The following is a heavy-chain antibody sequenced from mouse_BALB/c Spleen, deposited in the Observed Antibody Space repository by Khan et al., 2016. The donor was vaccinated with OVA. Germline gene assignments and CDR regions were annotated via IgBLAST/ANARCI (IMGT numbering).Heavy chain of an antibody. CDR3: AIIYYGYDWFTY. Sequence: QVQLKESGPGLVAPSQSLSITCTVSGLSLSNYGVTWVRQPPGKGLEWLGVIWTDGNTNYHSALKTRLSISKDNSKSQVFLNLNSLQTDDTATYYWAIIYYGYDWFTYWGQGTLVTVSA. V-gene: IGHV2-3*01. J-gene: IGHJ3*01. D-gene: IGHD2-2*01. CDR1: GLSLSNYG. CDR2: IWTDGNT.